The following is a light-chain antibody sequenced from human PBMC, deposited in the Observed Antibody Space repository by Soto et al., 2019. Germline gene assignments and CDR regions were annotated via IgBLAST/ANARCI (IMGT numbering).Light chain of an antibody. CDR1: ESISNF. Sequence: DIQMTQSPSSLSVSVGDRVTLTCRASESISNFLNWYQQRPGQAPNLLIYGASSLQSGVPSRFSGRGSGTHFTLTITSVQPEDSATYYCQQSHSTPLTFGGGTKVEIK. J-gene: IGKJ4*01. CDR2: GAS. CDR3: QQSHSTPLT. V-gene: IGKV1-39*01.